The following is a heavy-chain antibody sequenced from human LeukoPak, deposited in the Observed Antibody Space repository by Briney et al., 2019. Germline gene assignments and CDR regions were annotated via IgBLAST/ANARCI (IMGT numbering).Heavy chain of an antibody. CDR3: ARGYVLLWFGELSKGKGFDY. CDR1: GYTFTSYG. CDR2: ISAYNANT. D-gene: IGHD3-10*01. Sequence: ASVKVSCKASGYTFTSYGISWVRQAPGQGLEWMGWISAYNANTNYAQKLQGRVTMTTDTSTSTAYMELRSLRSDDTAVYYCARGYVLLWFGELSKGKGFDYWGQGTLVTVSS. J-gene: IGHJ4*02. V-gene: IGHV1-18*01.